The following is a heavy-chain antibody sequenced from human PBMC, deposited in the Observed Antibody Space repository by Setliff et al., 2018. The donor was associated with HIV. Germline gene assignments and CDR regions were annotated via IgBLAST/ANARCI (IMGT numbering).Heavy chain of an antibody. CDR1: GYSFTSYW. D-gene: IGHD6-13*01. V-gene: IGHV3-21*06. Sequence: GESLKISCKGSGYSFTSYWIGWVRQMPGKGLEWVSSISSNSGEIFYAESLKGRFTISRDNPKNSLYLQMNSLRAEDSAVYYCARDLPGMAPWGQGTLVTVSS. CDR3: ARDLPGMAP. J-gene: IGHJ5*02. CDR2: ISSNSGEI.